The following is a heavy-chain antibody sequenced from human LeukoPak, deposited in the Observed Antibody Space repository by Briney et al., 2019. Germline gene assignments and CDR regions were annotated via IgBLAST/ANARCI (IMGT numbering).Heavy chain of an antibody. D-gene: IGHD5-12*01. CDR1: GFTFSSYA. V-gene: IGHV3-23*01. J-gene: IGHJ4*02. CDR2: ISDGGGST. Sequence: GGSLRLSCAASGFTFSSYAMSWVRQAPGKGLEWVSVISDGGGSTYYADSVKGRFTISRDNSKNTLYLQMDSLRAEDTAVYFCARDDSNIVATTKTFDYWGQGTLVTVSS. CDR3: ARDDSNIVATTKTFDY.